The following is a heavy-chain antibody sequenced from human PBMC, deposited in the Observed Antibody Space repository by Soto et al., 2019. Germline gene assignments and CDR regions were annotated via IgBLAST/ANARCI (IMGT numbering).Heavy chain of an antibody. V-gene: IGHV4-34*01. Sequence: PSETLSLTCAVYGGSFSGYYWSWIRQPPGKGLEWIGEINHSGSTNYNPSLKSRVTISVDTSKNQFSLKLSSVTAADTAVYYCAGSHSGSYYPVRHYYYYYGMDVWGQGTTVTVSS. CDR2: INHSGST. CDR1: GGSFSGYY. J-gene: IGHJ6*02. CDR3: AGSHSGSYYPVRHYYYYYGMDV. D-gene: IGHD1-26*01.